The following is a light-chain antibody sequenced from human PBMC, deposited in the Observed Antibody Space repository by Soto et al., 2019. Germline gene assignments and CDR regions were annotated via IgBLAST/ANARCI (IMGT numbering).Light chain of an antibody. Sequence: DIVMTQSPDSLAVSLGETGTINCKSSQSALYSANNKNYLAWYQQKPGQPPKLLICWEANLQSGVPHGFSGSGSGTDFTLAIRNLQAEDVAVYYCQQYFGTPLTFGGGTKVEIK. CDR2: WEA. J-gene: IGKJ4*01. CDR1: QSALYSANNKNY. CDR3: QQYFGTPLT. V-gene: IGKV4-1*01.